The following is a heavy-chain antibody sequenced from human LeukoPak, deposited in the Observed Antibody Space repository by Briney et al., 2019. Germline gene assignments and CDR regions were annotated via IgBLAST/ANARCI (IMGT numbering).Heavy chain of an antibody. CDR1: GFTFGDYA. V-gene: IGHV3-49*03. Sequence: PGRSLRLSCTASGFTFGDYAMSWFRQAPGKGLEWVGFIRSKAYGGTTEYAASVKGRFTISRDDSKSIAYLQMNSLKTEDTAVYYCTGDCGGNFSFDYWGQGTLCTVSS. D-gene: IGHD4-23*01. CDR3: TGDCGGNFSFDY. CDR2: IRSKAYGGTT. J-gene: IGHJ4*02.